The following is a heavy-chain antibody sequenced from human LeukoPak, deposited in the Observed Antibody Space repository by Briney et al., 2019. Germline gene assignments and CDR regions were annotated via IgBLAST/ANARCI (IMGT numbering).Heavy chain of an antibody. CDR2: ISPSASHR. V-gene: IGHV3-23*01. CDR3: VKDRFSSFDP. CDR1: GFTFSSND. J-gene: IGHJ5*02. Sequence: GGSLRLSCAASGFTFSSNDMTWVRQAPGKGLEWVAAISPSASHRYYADFVGGRFTISRDNSKNTLDLQMSSLRAEDTAVYYCVKDRFSSFDPWGQGTLVTVSS.